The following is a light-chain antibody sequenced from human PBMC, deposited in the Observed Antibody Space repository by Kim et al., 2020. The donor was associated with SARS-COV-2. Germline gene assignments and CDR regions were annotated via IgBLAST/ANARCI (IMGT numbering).Light chain of an antibody. CDR3: QQYDIYPLT. CDR1: QSIKSW. J-gene: IGKJ4*01. CDR2: KAS. Sequence: DIQMTQSPSTLSASVGDRVTITCRASQSIKSWLAWYQQKPGKAPNLLIYKASSLESGVPSRFSGSGSGTEFTLTISSLQSDDFATYYCQQYDIYPLTFGGGTKVDIK. V-gene: IGKV1-5*03.